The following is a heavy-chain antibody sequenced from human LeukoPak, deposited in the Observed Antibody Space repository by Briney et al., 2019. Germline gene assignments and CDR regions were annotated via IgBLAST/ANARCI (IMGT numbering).Heavy chain of an antibody. CDR1: GFTFSSYA. J-gene: IGHJ4*02. D-gene: IGHD5-24*01. CDR2: ISGSGGST. Sequence: PGGSLRLSCAASGFTFSSYAMSWVRQAPGKGLEWVSAISGSGGSTYYADSVKGRFTISRDNSKNTLYPQMNSLRAEDTAVYYCAKGGRDGYNFHFDYWGQGTLVTVSS. V-gene: IGHV3-23*01. CDR3: AKGGRDGYNFHFDY.